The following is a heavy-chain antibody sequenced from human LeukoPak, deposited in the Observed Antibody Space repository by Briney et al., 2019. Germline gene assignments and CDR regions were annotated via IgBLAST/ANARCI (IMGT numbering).Heavy chain of an antibody. J-gene: IGHJ5*02. CDR2: MSHDGDNK. V-gene: IGHV3-30*03. CDR3: AREHSSSWFDP. CDR1: GFTSSSYG. Sequence: PGGSLRLSCAASGFTSSSYGIHWVRQAPGKGLEWVAVMSHDGDNKYYADSVKGRFTISRDNAKNSLYLQMNSLRAEDTAVYYCAREHSSSWFDPWGQGTLVTVSS. D-gene: IGHD6-13*01.